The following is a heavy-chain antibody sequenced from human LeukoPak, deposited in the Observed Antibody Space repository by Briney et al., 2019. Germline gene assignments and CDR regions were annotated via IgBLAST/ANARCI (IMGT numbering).Heavy chain of an antibody. CDR3: ARLNYDFWSGLDY. CDR2: IYYSGST. CDR1: GGSISSSSYY. D-gene: IGHD3-3*01. V-gene: IGHV4-39*01. Sequence: PSETLSLTCTVSGGSISSSSYYWGWIRQPPGKGLEWIGNIYYSGSTYYNPSLKSRVTISVDTSKNQFSLKLSSVTAADTAVYYCARLNYDFWSGLDYWGQGTPVTVSS. J-gene: IGHJ4*02.